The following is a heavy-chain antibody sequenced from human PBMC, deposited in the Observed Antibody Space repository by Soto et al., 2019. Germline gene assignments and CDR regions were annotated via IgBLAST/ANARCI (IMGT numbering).Heavy chain of an antibody. CDR1: GFTFSSYA. V-gene: IGHV3-30-3*01. Sequence: QVQLVESGGGVVQPGRSLRLSCAASGFTFSSYAMHWVRQAPGKGLEWVAVISYDGSNKYYADSVKGRFTISRDNSKNTLYLQMNSLRAEDTAVYYCAREGRAARPSFDYWGQGTLVTVSS. CDR2: ISYDGSNK. D-gene: IGHD6-6*01. CDR3: AREGRAARPSFDY. J-gene: IGHJ4*02.